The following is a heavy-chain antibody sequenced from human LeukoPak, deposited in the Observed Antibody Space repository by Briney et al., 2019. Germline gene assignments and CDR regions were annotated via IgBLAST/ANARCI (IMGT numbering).Heavy chain of an antibody. V-gene: IGHV1-2*02. J-gene: IGHJ5*02. CDR3: ARDSSGKGRDSFAR. Sequence: ASLKVSCKASVYTFTGYYMHWVRQAPGQGREWMGWINPNSGGTNYAQKVQGRVSMTRDRYISTAYMELGRLRSDDTAVYYCARDSSGKGRDSFARWGQGTLVTVSS. CDR1: VYTFTGYY. D-gene: IGHD6-19*01. CDR2: INPNSGGT.